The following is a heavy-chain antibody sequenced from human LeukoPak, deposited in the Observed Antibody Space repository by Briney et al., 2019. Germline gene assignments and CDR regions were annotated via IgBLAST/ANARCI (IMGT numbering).Heavy chain of an antibody. Sequence: GGSLRLSCAASGFTFSSYAMSWVRQAPGKGLEWVSAISGSGGSTYYADSVKGRFTISRDNSKNTLYLQMNSLRAEDTAVYYCAKEGGYCGGDCPYFDYWGQGTLVTVSS. CDR1: GFTFSSYA. CDR2: ISGSGGST. J-gene: IGHJ4*02. D-gene: IGHD2-21*01. CDR3: AKEGGYCGGDCPYFDY. V-gene: IGHV3-23*01.